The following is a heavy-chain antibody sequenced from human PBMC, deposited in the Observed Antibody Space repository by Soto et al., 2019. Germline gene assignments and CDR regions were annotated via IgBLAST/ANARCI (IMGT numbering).Heavy chain of an antibody. Sequence: PGGSLRLSCAASGFTFSNAWMNWVRQAPGKGLEWVGRIKSKTDGGTTDYAAPVKGRFTISRDDSKNTLYLQMNSLKTEDTAVYYCTSDSGTPNDAETTAWRDYWGQGTLVTVSS. CDR2: IKSKTDGGTT. V-gene: IGHV3-15*07. CDR1: GFTFSNAW. CDR3: TSDSGTPNDAETTAWRDY. D-gene: IGHD1-1*01. J-gene: IGHJ4*02.